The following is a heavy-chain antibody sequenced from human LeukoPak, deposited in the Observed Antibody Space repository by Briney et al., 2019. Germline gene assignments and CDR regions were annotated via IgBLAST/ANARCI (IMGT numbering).Heavy chain of an antibody. CDR2: ISAYNGNT. V-gene: IGHV1-18*01. Sequence: ASVKVSCKASGYTFTSYGISWVRQAPGQGLEWMGWISAYNGNTNYAQKLQGRVTMTTDTSTSTAYMELRSLRSEDTAVYYCARGSRIAAAGTLGYWGQGTLVTVSS. J-gene: IGHJ4*02. D-gene: IGHD6-13*01. CDR3: ARGSRIAAAGTLGY. CDR1: GYTFTSYG.